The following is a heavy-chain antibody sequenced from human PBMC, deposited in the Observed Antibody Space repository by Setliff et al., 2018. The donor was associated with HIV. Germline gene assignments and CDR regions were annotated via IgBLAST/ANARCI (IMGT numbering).Heavy chain of an antibody. CDR3: ARHYGAVKSVVTVVAKYFPH. Sequence: KLSETLSLTCTVSGGSISSYYWSWTRQPPGKGLEWIGYIYYSGTTNYNPSLKSRVTISVDTSKNQFSLKLTSVTAADTAVYYCARHYGAVKSVVTVVAKYFPHWGQGTLVTVSS. CDR2: IYYSGTT. V-gene: IGHV4-59*08. D-gene: IGHD2-21*02. CDR1: GGSISSYY. J-gene: IGHJ1*01.